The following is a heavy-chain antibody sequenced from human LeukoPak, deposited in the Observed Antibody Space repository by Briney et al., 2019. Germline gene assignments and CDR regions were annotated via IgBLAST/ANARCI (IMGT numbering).Heavy chain of an antibody. CDR2: INPNSGGT. Sequence: ASVKVSCKASGYTFTGYYMHWVRQAPGQGLEWMGWINPNSGGTNYAQKFQGRVTMTRDTSISTAYMELSRLRSDDTAVYYCARVYCSSTSCQLKHNDAFDIWGQGTMVTVSS. CDR3: ARVYCSSTSCQLKHNDAFDI. V-gene: IGHV1-2*02. D-gene: IGHD2-2*01. CDR1: GYTFTGYY. J-gene: IGHJ3*02.